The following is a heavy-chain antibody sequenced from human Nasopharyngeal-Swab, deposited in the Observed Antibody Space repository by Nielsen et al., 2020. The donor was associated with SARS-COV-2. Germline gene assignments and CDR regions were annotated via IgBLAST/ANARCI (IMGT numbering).Heavy chain of an antibody. J-gene: IGHJ5*02. D-gene: IGHD2-2*01. V-gene: IGHV4-30-2*01. Sequence: WSGQPPGKGLEWVGYICHSWSTYYNPSLKRRVTISVDKSKNQFSLKMSFVTAADTAVYYCASRPQLLLFWFDPWGQGTLVTVSS. CDR3: ASRPQLLLFWFDP. CDR2: ICHSWST.